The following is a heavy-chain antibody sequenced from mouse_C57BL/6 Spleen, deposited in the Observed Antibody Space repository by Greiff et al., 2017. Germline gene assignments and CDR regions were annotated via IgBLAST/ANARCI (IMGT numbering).Heavy chain of an antibody. D-gene: IGHD1-2*01. CDR2: IAPSDSYT. J-gene: IGHJ2*01. CDR3: ANGAHYGGFDD. V-gene: IGHV1-69*01. CDR1: GYTFTSYW. Sequence: QVQLQQPGAELVMPGASVKLSCKASGYTFTSYWMHWVKQRPGQGLEWIGEIAPSDSYTNYNQKFKGKSTLTVDTSSTTAYMQLRSLTCVASAVYYCANGAHYGGFDDWGQGTTVTVST.